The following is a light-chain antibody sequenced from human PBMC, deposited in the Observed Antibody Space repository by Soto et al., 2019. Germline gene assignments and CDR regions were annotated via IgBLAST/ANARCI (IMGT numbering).Light chain of an antibody. J-gene: IGKJ4*01. CDR3: QQRSNWLT. CDR1: QSVSSY. CDR2: DAS. V-gene: IGKV3-11*01. Sequence: ELVLTQSPATLSLSPGERATLSCRASQSVSSYLAWYPQKPGQAPRLLIYDASNRATCIPARFSGSGSGTDFTLTISILEPDYFEVYYCQQRSNWLTFGGGTKVEIK.